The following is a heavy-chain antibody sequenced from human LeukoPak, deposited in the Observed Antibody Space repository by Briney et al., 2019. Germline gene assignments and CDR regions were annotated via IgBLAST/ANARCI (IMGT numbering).Heavy chain of an antibody. CDR1: GFTFDDYA. D-gene: IGHD6-19*01. CDR3: AKTNIREAVAGLFDY. CDR2: ISWNSGSI. V-gene: IGHV3-9*01. J-gene: IGHJ4*02. Sequence: GGSLRLSCAASGFTFDDYAMHWVRQAPGKGLEWVSGISWNSGSIGYADSVKGRFTISRDNAKNSLYLQMNSLRAEDTALYYCAKTNIREAVAGLFDYWGQGTLVTVSS.